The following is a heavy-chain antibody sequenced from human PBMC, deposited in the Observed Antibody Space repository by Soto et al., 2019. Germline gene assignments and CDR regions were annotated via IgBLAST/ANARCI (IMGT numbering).Heavy chain of an antibody. CDR2: IKQDGSDK. CDR3: ARVKSLAGHY. CDR1: GFTFSTYW. J-gene: IGHJ4*02. V-gene: IGHV3-7*05. Sequence: EVQLVESGGGLVQPGGSLRLSCAASGFTFSTYWMSWVRQAPGKGLEWVTNIKQDGSDKYYVDSVKGRFTISRDNAKNSLYLQMNGLRAEDTAVYYCARVKSLAGHYWGQGTLVTVSS. D-gene: IGHD2-15*01.